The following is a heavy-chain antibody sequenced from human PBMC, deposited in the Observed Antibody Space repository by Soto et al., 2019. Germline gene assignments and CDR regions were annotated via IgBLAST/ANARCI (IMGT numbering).Heavy chain of an antibody. V-gene: IGHV3-15*07. D-gene: IGHD6-19*01. CDR3: TTAGNLLPTNSSGWYPDAFDI. CDR1: GFTFSNAW. Sequence: EVQLVESGGGLVKPGGSLRLSCAASGFTFSNAWMNWVRQAPGKGLEWVGRIKSKTDGGTTDYAAPVKGRFTISRDDSKNTLYLQMTSLKTEDTAVYYCTTAGNLLPTNSSGWYPDAFDIWGQGTMVTVSS. CDR2: IKSKTDGGTT. J-gene: IGHJ3*02.